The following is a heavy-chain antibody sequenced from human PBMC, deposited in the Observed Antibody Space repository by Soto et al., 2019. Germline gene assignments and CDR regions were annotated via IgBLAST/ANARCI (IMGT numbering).Heavy chain of an antibody. CDR3: AASCVGCGGFNYYGMDV. CDR1: GGSISSGGYY. V-gene: IGHV4-31*03. CDR2: IYYSGST. Sequence: QVQLQESGPGLVKPSQTLSLTCTVSGGSISSGGYYWSWIRQHPGKGLEWIGYIYYSGSTYYNPSLKSRVTILVDTSKNQFSLKLISVTAADTAVYYCAASCVGCGGFNYYGMDVWGQGTTVTVSS. J-gene: IGHJ6*02. D-gene: IGHD2-21*01.